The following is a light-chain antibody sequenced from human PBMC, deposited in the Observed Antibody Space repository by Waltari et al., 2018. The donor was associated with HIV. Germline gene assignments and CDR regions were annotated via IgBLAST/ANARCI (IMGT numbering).Light chain of an antibody. CDR3: QSYDSSLSGSGV. V-gene: IGLV1-40*01. CDR2: GNS. J-gene: IGLJ3*02. CDR1: SPNIGAGYD. Sequence: QSVLTQPPSVSGAPGQRVTIPCTGSSPNIGAGYDVHWYQQLPGTAPKLLIDGNSNRPSGVPDRFSGSKSGTSASRAITGLQAEDEADYYCQSYDSSLSGSGVFGGGTKLTVL.